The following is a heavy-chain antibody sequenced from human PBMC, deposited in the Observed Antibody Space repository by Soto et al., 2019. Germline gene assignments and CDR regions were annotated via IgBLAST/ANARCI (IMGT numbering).Heavy chain of an antibody. J-gene: IGHJ5*02. CDR2: IIPIFGTA. CDR3: TSTPGKTNWFDP. V-gene: IGHV1-69*13. Sequence: ASVKVSCKASGGTFSSYAISWVRQAPGQGLEWMGGIIPIFGTANYAQKFQGRVTITADESTSTAYMELSSLRSEDTAVYYCTSTPGKTNWFDPWGQGTLVTVSS. CDR1: GGTFSSYA.